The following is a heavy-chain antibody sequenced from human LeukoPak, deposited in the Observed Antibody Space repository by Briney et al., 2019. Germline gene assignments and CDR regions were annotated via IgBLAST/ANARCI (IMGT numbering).Heavy chain of an antibody. Sequence: GGSLRLSCAASGFTFSSYAMSWVRQAPGKGLEWVSAISGSGGSTYYADSVKRRFTISRDNSKNTLYLQMNSLRAEDTAVYYCAKDTTVVTNFVGDYWGQGTLVTVPS. J-gene: IGHJ4*02. CDR1: GFTFSSYA. V-gene: IGHV3-23*01. CDR2: ISGSGGST. CDR3: AKDTTVVTNFVGDY. D-gene: IGHD4-23*01.